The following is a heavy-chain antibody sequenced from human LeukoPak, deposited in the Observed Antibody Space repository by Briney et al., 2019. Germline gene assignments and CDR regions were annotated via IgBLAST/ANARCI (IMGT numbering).Heavy chain of an antibody. J-gene: IGHJ4*02. CDR3: ARELLSGDPSIGN. V-gene: IGHV4-38-2*02. Sequence: SETLCLTCTVSGYSISNGYYWGWIRQPPGKGLEWIGNIYHRGSTYYNPSLKSRVTISVDTSKNQFSLKLSSVTAADTAVYYCARELLSGDPSIGNWGQGTLVTVSS. CDR1: GYSISNGYY. D-gene: IGHD7-27*01. CDR2: IYHRGST.